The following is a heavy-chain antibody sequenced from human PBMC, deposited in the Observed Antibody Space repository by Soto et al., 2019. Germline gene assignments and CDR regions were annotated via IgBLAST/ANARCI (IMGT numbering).Heavy chain of an antibody. Sequence: SETLSLTCAVYGGSFSGYYWSWIRQPPGKGLEWIGEINHSGSTNYNPSLKSRVTISVDTSKNQFSLKLSSVTAADTAVYYCARGRGLVTSYYFDYWGQGTLVTVSS. CDR1: GGSFSGYY. J-gene: IGHJ4*02. D-gene: IGHD3-10*01. CDR2: INHSGST. V-gene: IGHV4-34*01. CDR3: ARGRGLVTSYYFDY.